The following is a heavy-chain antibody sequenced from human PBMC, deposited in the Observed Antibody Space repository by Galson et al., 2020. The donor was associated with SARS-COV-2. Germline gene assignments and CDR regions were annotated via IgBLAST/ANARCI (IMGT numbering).Heavy chain of an antibody. CDR2: ISAYNGNT. J-gene: IGHJ4*02. D-gene: IGHD2-2*01. V-gene: IGHV1-18*01. CDR1: GYTFTSYG. Sequence: ASVTVSCKASGYTFTSYGISWVRQAPGQGLEWMGWISAYNGNTTYAQKLQGRVTMTTDTSTSTAYMELRSLRSDDTAVYYCARVLLGYCSSTSCYAPIDYWGQGTLVTVSS. CDR3: ARVLLGYCSSTSCYAPIDY.